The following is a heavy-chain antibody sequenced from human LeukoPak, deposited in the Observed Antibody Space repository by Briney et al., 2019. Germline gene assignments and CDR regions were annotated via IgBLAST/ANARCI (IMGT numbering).Heavy chain of an antibody. CDR2: ISYDGDNK. Sequence: PGGSLRLSCAASGFTFSSYGMHWVRQAPGKGLEWVAVISYDGDNKYYADSVKGRFTISRDNSKNTLYLQMSSLRAEDTAAYYCASSYYYGSGRYMSPADYWGQGTLVTVSS. D-gene: IGHD3-10*01. CDR3: ASSYYYGSGRYMSPADY. CDR1: GFTFSSYG. J-gene: IGHJ4*02. V-gene: IGHV3-30*03.